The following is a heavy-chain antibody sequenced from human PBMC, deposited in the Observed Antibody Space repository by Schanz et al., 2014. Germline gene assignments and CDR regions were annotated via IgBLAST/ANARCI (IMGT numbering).Heavy chain of an antibody. D-gene: IGHD4-17*01. CDR1: GFTFSSYA. CDR3: ARDGDRLYHNGYMDV. Sequence: EGQLLESGGGLIQPGGSLRLSCAASGFTFSSYAMSWVRQAPGKGLEWVSALSGSGGSTYYADSVKGRFTVSRDNARNSLYLHMNTLGAEDTAVYYCARDGDRLYHNGYMDVWGKGTTVTVSS. J-gene: IGHJ6*03. V-gene: IGHV3-23*01. CDR2: LSGSGGST.